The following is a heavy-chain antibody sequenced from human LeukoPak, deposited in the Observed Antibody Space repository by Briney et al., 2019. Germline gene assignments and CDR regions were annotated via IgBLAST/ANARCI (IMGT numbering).Heavy chain of an antibody. V-gene: IGHV4-34*01. D-gene: IGHD5-18*01. CDR3: ARDGYSYGVGAFDI. J-gene: IGHJ3*02. Sequence: SETLSLTCAVYGGSFSGYYWSWIRQPPGKGLEWIGEINHSGSTNYNPSLKSRVTISVDTSKNQFSLKLSSVTAADTAVYYCARDGYSYGVGAFDIWGQGTMVTVSS. CDR2: INHSGST. CDR1: GGSFSGYY.